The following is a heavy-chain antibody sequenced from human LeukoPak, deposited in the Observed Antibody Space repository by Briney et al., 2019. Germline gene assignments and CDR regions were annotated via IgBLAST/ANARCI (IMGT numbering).Heavy chain of an antibody. V-gene: IGHV4-34*01. D-gene: IGHD6-13*01. J-gene: IGHJ4*02. CDR3: ARGLMWAAAGFDY. CDR2: INHSGST. CDR1: GGSFSGYY. Sequence: SETLSLTCAVYGGSFSGYYWSWIRQPPGNGLEWIGEINHSGSTNYNPSLKSRVTISVDTSKNQFSLKLSSVTASDTAAYYCARGLMWAAAGFDYWGQGILVTVSS.